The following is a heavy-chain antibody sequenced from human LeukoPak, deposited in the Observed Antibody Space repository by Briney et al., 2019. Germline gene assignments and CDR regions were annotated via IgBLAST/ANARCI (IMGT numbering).Heavy chain of an antibody. CDR3: ARGSITIFGVVINPLDY. J-gene: IGHJ4*02. V-gene: IGHV4-30-2*01. Sequence: SQTLSLTCTVSGGSISSGGYYWSWIRQPPGKGLEWIGYIYHSGSTYYNPSLKSRVTISVDRSKNQFSLKLSSVTAADTAVYYCARGSITIFGVVINPLDYWGQGTLVTVSS. CDR1: GGSISSGGYY. CDR2: IYHSGST. D-gene: IGHD3-3*01.